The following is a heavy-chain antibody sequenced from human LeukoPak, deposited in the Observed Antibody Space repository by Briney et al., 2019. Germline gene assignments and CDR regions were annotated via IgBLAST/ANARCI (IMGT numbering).Heavy chain of an antibody. V-gene: IGHV3-11*01. CDR1: GFTVSSSY. J-gene: IGHJ4*02. D-gene: IGHD3-22*01. Sequence: GGSLRLSCAASGFTVSSSYMNWVRQAPGKGLEWVSYISSSGSTIYYADSVKGRFTISRDNAKNSLYLQMNSLRAEDTAVYYCARGQIYYDSSGYTYWGQGTLVTVSS. CDR3: ARGQIYYDSSGYTY. CDR2: ISSSGSTI.